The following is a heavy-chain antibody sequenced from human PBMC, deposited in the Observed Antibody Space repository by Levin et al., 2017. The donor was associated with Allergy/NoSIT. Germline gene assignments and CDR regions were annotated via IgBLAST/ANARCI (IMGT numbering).Heavy chain of an antibody. J-gene: IGHJ4*02. D-gene: IGHD3-10*01. CDR3: AKDRGFGETHPGYFDY. Sequence: AGGSLRLSCAASGFTFSSYAMSWVRQAPGKGLEWVSAISGSGGSTYYADSVKGRFTISRDNSKNTLYLQMNSLRAEDTAVYYCAKDRGFGETHPGYFDYWGQGTLVTVSS. CDR1: GFTFSSYA. V-gene: IGHV3-23*01. CDR2: ISGSGGST.